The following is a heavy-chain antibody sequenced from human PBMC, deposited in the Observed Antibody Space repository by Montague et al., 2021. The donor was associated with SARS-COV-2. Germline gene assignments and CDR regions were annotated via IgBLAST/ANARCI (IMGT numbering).Heavy chain of an antibody. J-gene: IGHJ6*02. CDR3: ARGRRIFLWFGELFQGGDYYGLDV. D-gene: IGHD3-10*01. CDR1: GGSFSGYY. CDR2: INHSGST. Sequence: SETLSLTCAVYGGSFSGYYWSWIRQPPGKGLEWIGEINHSGSTNYNPSLKSRVTISVDTSKNQFSLKLSSVTAADTAVYYCARGRRIFLWFGELFQGGDYYGLDVWGQGTTATVSS. V-gene: IGHV4-34*01.